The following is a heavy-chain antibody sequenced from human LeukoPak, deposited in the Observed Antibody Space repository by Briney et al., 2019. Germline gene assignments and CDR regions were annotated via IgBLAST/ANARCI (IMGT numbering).Heavy chain of an antibody. CDR3: ARDVWDYYGSSTYNQRHYYFDF. J-gene: IGHJ4*02. D-gene: IGHD3-22*01. CDR2: IDPSGST. CDR1: GSSIGSFSY. Sequence: PSETLSLTCAVSGSSIGSFSYWAWIRQSPGKGLEWIATIDPSGSTFYNPSLRSRVTLSVGTSKIHFSFNLSSVTAAATAVYYCARDVWDYYGSSTYNQRHYYFDFWGRGTLVTVSS. V-gene: IGHV4-38-2*02.